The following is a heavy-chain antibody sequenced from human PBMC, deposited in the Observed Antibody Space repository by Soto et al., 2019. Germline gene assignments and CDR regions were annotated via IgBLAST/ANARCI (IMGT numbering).Heavy chain of an antibody. CDR2: ISWNSGSI. J-gene: IGHJ6*02. CDR3: AKDIAVDYYGMDV. V-gene: IGHV3-9*01. D-gene: IGHD6-19*01. Sequence: EVQLVESGGGLVQPGRSLRLSCAASGFTFDVYAMHWVRQAPGKGLEWVSGISWNSGSIGYADSVKGRFTISRDNAKNSLYLQMNSLRAEDTALYYCAKDIAVDYYGMDVWGQGTTVTVSS. CDR1: GFTFDVYA.